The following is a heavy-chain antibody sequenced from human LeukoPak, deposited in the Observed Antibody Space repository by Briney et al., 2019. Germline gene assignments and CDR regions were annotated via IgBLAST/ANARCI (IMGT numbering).Heavy chain of an antibody. V-gene: IGHV3-30*18. D-gene: IGHD6-6*01. J-gene: IGHJ3*02. Sequence: GRSLRLSCAASGFTFSSYGMHWVRQAPGKGLEWVAVISYDGSNKYYADSVKGRFTISRDNSKNTLYLQMNSLKVEDTAVYYCAKNRWAARIIIDAFDIWGQGTMVTVSS. CDR2: ISYDGSNK. CDR1: GFTFSSYG. CDR3: AKNRWAARIIIDAFDI.